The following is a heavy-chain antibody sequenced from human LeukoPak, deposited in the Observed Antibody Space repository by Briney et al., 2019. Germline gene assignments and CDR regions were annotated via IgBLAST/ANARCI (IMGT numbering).Heavy chain of an antibody. V-gene: IGHV4-39*01. D-gene: IGHD3-9*01. Sequence: SETLSLTCTVSGGSIGSSSYYWGWLRQPPGKGLEWIGCIYYSGSTYHNPSLKSRITISVDTYKNQFSLKPISVTDADADAYSCAKFDWLFVDYWGQGTRVSVPT. CDR2: IYYSGST. CDR3: AKFDWLFVDY. CDR1: GGSIGSSSYY. J-gene: IGHJ4*02.